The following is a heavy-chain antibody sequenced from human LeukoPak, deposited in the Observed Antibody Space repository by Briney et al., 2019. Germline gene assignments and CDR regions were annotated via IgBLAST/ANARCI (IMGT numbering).Heavy chain of an antibody. Sequence: PSETLSLTCTVSGGSISSYYWSWIRQPAGKGLEWIGRIYTSGSTNYNPSLKSRVTISVDTSKNQFSLKLSSVTAADTAVYYCARILFSIYCSSTSCSRYSWYMDVWGKGTTVTVSS. CDR1: GGSISSYY. CDR3: ARILFSIYCSSTSCSRYSWYMDV. J-gene: IGHJ6*03. CDR2: IYTSGST. V-gene: IGHV4-4*07. D-gene: IGHD2-2*01.